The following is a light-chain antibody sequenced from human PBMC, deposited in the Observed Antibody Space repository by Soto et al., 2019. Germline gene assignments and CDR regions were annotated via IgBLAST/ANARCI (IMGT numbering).Light chain of an antibody. CDR2: DVS. V-gene: IGLV2-14*03. CDR1: SSDVGGYNY. Sequence: LTQPASGSWSPGPSIAISCTGTSSDVGGYNYVSWYQQHPGKAPKLMIYDVSSRPSGVSNRFSGSKSGNTASLTISGLQAGDEADYYCSSYTSSTTEVFGTGTKVTVL. J-gene: IGLJ1*01. CDR3: SSYTSSTTEV.